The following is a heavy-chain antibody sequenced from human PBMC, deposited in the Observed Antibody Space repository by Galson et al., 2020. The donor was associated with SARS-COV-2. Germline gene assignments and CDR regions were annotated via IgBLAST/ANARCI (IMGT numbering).Heavy chain of an antibody. J-gene: IGHJ6*02. V-gene: IGHV4-34*01. D-gene: IGHD3-3*01. CDR1: GGSFSGYY. CDR3: ERDRLFWGWSGYGDDYDGMDV. CDR2: INHSGST. Sequence: SETLSLTCAVYGGSFSGYYWSWIRQPPGKGLEWIGEINHSGSTNYNPSLKSRVTISVDTSKNQLSLKLSSVTAADTAVYYCERDRLFWGWSGYGDDYDGMDVWGQGTTVTVSS.